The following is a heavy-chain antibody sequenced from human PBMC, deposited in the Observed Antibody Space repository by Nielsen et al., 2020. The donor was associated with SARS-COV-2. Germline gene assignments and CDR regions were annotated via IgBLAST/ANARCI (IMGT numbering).Heavy chain of an antibody. CDR2: ISYDGNNK. CDR3: AKENFESTDYGEDAFDI. J-gene: IGHJ3*02. V-gene: IGHV3-30*18. Sequence: GESLKISCAASEFTFNSYGMHWVRQAPGKGLEWVAVISYDGNNKYYADSVKGRFTISRDNSKNTVYLQMHSLRAEDTALYYCAKENFESTDYGEDAFDIWGQGTLVTVSS. CDR1: EFTFNSYG. D-gene: IGHD4/OR15-4a*01.